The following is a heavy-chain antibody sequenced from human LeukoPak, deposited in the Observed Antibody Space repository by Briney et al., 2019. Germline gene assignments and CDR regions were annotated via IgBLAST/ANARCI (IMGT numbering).Heavy chain of an antibody. D-gene: IGHD3-10*01. CDR3: ARNPITLVRGGNWFGP. Sequence: SQTLSLTCTVSGDSISRNIYYWCWIRQSAGKGLEWIGRLNPSGTTSSNPSLKSRVTISIDTSKNHFSLKLSSVTAADTAVYYCARNPITLVRGGNWFGPWGQGTLVTVSS. J-gene: IGHJ5*02. V-gene: IGHV4-61*02. CDR2: LNPSGTT. CDR1: GDSISRNIYY.